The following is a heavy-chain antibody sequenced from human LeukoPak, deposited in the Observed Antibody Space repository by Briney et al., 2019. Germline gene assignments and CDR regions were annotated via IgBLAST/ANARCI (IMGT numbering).Heavy chain of an antibody. D-gene: IGHD1-26*01. CDR1: GFTFSSYE. CDR3: ARVEWIVGFDY. V-gene: IGHV3-48*03. Sequence: GGSLRLSCAASGFTFSSYEMNWVRQAPGKGLEWVSYISSSGSTIYYADSVKGRFTISRDNVKNSLYLQMNSLRAEDTAVYYCARVEWIVGFDYWGQGTLVTVSS. CDR2: ISSSGSTI. J-gene: IGHJ4*02.